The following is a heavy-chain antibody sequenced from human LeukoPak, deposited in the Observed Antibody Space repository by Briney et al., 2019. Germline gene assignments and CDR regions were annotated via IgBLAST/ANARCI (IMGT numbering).Heavy chain of an antibody. CDR3: AINVDIVATSGIHAFDI. D-gene: IGHD5-12*01. J-gene: IGHJ3*02. CDR1: GGSISSSSYY. CDR2: IYYSGST. Sequence: KPSETLSLTCTVSGGSISSSSYYWGWIRQPPGKGLEWIGSIYYSGSTYYNPSLKSRVTISVDTSKNQFSLKLSSVTAADTAVYYCAINVDIVATSGIHAFDIWGQGTMVTVSS. V-gene: IGHV4-39*01.